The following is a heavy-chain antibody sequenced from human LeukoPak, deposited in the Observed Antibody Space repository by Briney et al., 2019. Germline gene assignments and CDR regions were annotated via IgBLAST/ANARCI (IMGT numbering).Heavy chain of an antibody. CDR1: GGSISSYY. CDR2: IYYSGST. CDR3: ARAIHDAFDI. V-gene: IGHV4-59*08. Sequence: PSETLSLTCTVSGGSISSYYWSWIRQPPGKGLEWIGYIYYSGSTYYNPSLKSRVTISVDTSKNQFSLKLSSVTAADTAVYYCARAIHDAFDIWGQGTMVTVSS. J-gene: IGHJ3*02.